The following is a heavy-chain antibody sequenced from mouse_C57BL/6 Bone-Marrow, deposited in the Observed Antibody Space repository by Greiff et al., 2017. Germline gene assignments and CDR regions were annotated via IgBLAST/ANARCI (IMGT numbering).Heavy chain of an antibody. V-gene: IGHV1-85*01. CDR3: ARDYGSSYWYFDV. Sequence: VQLQQSGPELVKPGASVKLSCKASGYTFTSYDINWVKQRPGQGLEWIGWIYPRDGSTKYNEKFKGKATLTVEPSSSTAYMELHSLTSEDSAVYFCARDYGSSYWYFDVWGTGTTVTVSS. J-gene: IGHJ1*03. CDR2: IYPRDGST. CDR1: GYTFTSYD. D-gene: IGHD1-1*01.